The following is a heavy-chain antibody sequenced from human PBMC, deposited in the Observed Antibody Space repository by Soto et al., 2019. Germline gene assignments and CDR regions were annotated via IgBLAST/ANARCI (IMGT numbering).Heavy chain of an antibody. CDR2: INHSGST. D-gene: IGHD3-10*01. CDR1: GGPFSDYS. CDR3: ARGQGVRGVIITGNWFDP. J-gene: IGHJ5*02. V-gene: IGHV4-34*01. Sequence: PLETLRLPLAVFGGPFSDYSCSWIRQPPGKGLEWIGEINHSGSTNYNPSLKSRVTISVDTSKNQFSLKLSSVTAADTAVYYCARGQGVRGVIITGNWFDPWGQGTLVTVSS.